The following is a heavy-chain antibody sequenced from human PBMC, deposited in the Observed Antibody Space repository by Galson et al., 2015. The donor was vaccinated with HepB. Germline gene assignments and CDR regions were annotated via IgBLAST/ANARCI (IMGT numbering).Heavy chain of an antibody. CDR2: IYYSGST. D-gene: IGHD6-13*01. J-gene: IGHJ6*02. CDR3: ARHTIHSSSWYFTKTGYYGMDV. V-gene: IGHV4-59*08. CDR1: GGSISSYY. Sequence: TLSLTCTVSGGSISSYYWSWIRQPPGKGLEWIGYIYYSGSTNYNPSLKSRVTISVDTSKNQFSLKLSSVTAADTAVYYCARHTIHSSSWYFTKTGYYGMDVWGQGTTVTVSS.